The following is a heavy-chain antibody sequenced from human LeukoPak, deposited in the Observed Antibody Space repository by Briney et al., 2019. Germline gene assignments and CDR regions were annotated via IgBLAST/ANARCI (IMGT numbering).Heavy chain of an antibody. CDR2: IYHSGST. CDR1: GGSISSGGYS. Sequence: SQTLSLTCAVSGGSISSGGYSWSWIRQPPGKGLEWIGYIYHSGSTYHSPSLKSRVTISVDRSKNQFSLKLSSVTAADTAVYYCARGRAAAGYYGMDVWGKGTTVTVSS. D-gene: IGHD6-13*01. V-gene: IGHV4-30-2*01. CDR3: ARGRAAAGYYGMDV. J-gene: IGHJ6*04.